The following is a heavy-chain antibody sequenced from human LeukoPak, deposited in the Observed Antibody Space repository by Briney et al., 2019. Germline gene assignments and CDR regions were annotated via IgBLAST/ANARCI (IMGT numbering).Heavy chain of an antibody. V-gene: IGHV1-2*06. CDR1: GGTFSSYA. J-gene: IGHJ3*02. D-gene: IGHD4-17*01. CDR3: VTTVTRDAFDI. Sequence: GASVKVSCKASGGTFSSYAISWVRQAPGQGLEWMGRIDPNTGGTKSAKNFQGRVTMTRDTSISTAYMALSGLRSDDTAVYYCVTTVTRDAFDIWGQGTMVTVSS. CDR2: IDPNTGGT.